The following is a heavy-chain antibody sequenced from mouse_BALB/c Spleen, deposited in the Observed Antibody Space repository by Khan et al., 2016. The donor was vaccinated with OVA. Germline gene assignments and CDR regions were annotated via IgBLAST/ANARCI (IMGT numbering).Heavy chain of an antibody. CDR2: MIYSGYT. CDR1: GDSITSGF. Sequence: EVQLQESGPSLVQPSQTLSLTCSVTGDSITSGFWSWVRKFPGNKLEYMGYMIYSGYTYYNPSLKGRFSITRHTSKNQYYLQVNTVTTEDTATYYCARSTYKDAFAYWGQGALVTVSA. V-gene: IGHV3-8*02. J-gene: IGHJ3*01. CDR3: ARSTYKDAFAY. D-gene: IGHD1-3*01.